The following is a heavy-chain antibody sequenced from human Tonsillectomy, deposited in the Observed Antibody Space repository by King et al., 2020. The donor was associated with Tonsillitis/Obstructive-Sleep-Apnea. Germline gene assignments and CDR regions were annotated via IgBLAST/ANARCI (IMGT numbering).Heavy chain of an antibody. CDR2: IKQDGSEK. D-gene: IGHD3-16*01. Sequence: DVQLVESGGGLVQSGGSLRLSCAASGFTISSYWMSWVRQAPGKGLEWVANIKQDGSEKHYVDSVKGRFTISRDNAKNSLYLQLNSLRAEDTAVYYCAREGGRGMWFDYWGQGTLVTDSS. CDR1: GFTISSYW. CDR3: AREGGRGMWFDY. V-gene: IGHV3-7*01. J-gene: IGHJ4*02.